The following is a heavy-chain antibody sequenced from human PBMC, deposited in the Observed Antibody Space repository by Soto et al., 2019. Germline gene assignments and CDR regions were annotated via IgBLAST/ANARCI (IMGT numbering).Heavy chain of an antibody. D-gene: IGHD2-2*01. CDR3: ARDHEVIPAAMRYFDY. V-gene: IGHV4-59*01. CDR2: IYYSGST. J-gene: IGHJ4*02. Sequence: SETLSLTCTVSGGSISSFYWSWIRQPPGKGLEWIGYIYYSGSTDYNPSLRSRVTISVDTSKNQFSLKLSSVTAADTAVYYCARDHEVIPAAMRYFDYWGQGTLGTVSS. CDR1: GGSISSFY.